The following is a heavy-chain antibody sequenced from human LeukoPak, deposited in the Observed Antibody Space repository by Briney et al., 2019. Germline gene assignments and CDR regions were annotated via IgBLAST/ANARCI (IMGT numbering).Heavy chain of an antibody. CDR1: GFPFSSYA. Sequence: GESLKISCAASGFPFSSYAMTWVRQAPGKGLEWVSAIGATGGDLYYADSVKGRFTISRDNSKNTLYLQIHSLRAEDTAIYYCAKYLAAGKFYFDYWGQGTLVTVSS. V-gene: IGHV3-23*01. CDR3: AKYLAAGKFYFDY. CDR2: IGATGGDL. J-gene: IGHJ4*02. D-gene: IGHD6-13*01.